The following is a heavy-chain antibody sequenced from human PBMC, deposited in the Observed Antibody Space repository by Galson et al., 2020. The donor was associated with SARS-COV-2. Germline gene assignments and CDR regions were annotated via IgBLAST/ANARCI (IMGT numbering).Heavy chain of an antibody. CDR1: GGSISSYY. V-gene: IGHV4-59*01. D-gene: IGHD2-21*02. Sequence: SETLSLTCTVSGGSISSYYWSWIRQPPGKGLEWIGYIYYSGSTNYNPSLKSRVTISVDTSKNQFSLKLSSVTAADTAVYYCARGDGDYFDYWGQGTLVTVSS. CDR2: IYYSGST. J-gene: IGHJ4*02. CDR3: ARGDGDYFDY.